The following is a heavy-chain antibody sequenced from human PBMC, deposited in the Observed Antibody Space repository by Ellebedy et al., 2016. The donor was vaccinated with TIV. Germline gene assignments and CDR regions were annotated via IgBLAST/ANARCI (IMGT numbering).Heavy chain of an antibody. D-gene: IGHD2-8*02. V-gene: IGHV1-2*02. CDR3: ARDGGVGEDWFDP. CDR1: GYTFTGYY. J-gene: IGHJ5*02. CDR2: VNVHSGGP. Sequence: AASVKVSCKASGYTFTGYYMHWVRQAPGQGPEWMGWVNVHSGGPNYAQRFQGRVAMTRDTSINTAYMELSRLRSDDTAVYYCARDGGVGEDWFDPWGQGTQVTVSS.